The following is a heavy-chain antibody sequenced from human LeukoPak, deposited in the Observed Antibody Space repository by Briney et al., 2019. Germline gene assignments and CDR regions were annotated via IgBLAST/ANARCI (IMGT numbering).Heavy chain of an antibody. CDR1: GYTLTELS. V-gene: IGHV1-24*01. CDR2: FDPEDSET. Sequence: ASVKVSCKGSGYTLTELSMHWVRQAPGKGLEWMGGFDPEDSETIYAQKFQGRVTMTEDTSTDTDYMELRSLRSEDTAVYYCATLGYDILTGYYPNWFDPWGQGTLVTVSS. J-gene: IGHJ5*02. D-gene: IGHD3-9*01. CDR3: ATLGYDILTGYYPNWFDP.